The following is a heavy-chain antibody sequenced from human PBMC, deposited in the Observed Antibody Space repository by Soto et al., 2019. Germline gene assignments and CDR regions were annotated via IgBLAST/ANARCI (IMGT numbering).Heavy chain of an antibody. D-gene: IGHD6-6*01. V-gene: IGHV4-30-4*01. CDR3: ATAYSSSSGEFDY. CDR1: GGSISSGDYY. Sequence: SETLSLTCTVSGGSISSGDYYWSWIRQPPGKGLEWIGYIYYSGSTYYNPSLKSRVTISVDTSKNQFSLKLSSVTAADTAVYYCATAYSSSSGEFDYWGQGTLVTVPS. J-gene: IGHJ4*02. CDR2: IYYSGST.